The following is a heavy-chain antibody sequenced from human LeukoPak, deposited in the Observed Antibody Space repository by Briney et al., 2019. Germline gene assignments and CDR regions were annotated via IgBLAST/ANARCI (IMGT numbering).Heavy chain of an antibody. Sequence: GASVKVSCKASGYTFTSYSMNWVRQAPGQGPEWMGIINPSDASTTYAQKFQGRVTMTTDTSTSTAYMELRSLRSDDTAVYYCARSTGWHYYYYMDVWGEGTTVTVSS. D-gene: IGHD6-19*01. J-gene: IGHJ6*03. CDR1: GYTFTSYS. CDR2: INPSDAST. CDR3: ARSTGWHYYYYMDV. V-gene: IGHV1-46*01.